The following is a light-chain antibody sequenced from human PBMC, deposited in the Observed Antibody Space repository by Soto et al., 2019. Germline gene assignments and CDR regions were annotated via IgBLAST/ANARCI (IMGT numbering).Light chain of an antibody. CDR1: QSISTW. CDR3: QQHNSYPRT. J-gene: IGKJ1*01. Sequence: DIQMTQSPSTLSASVGDRVTITCRASQSISTWLAWYQQKPGKAPKLLIYTASNLERGVPSRFSGSGSGTEFTLTISSLQPDDFATYYCQQHNSYPRTFGQGTKVEFK. CDR2: TAS. V-gene: IGKV1-5*03.